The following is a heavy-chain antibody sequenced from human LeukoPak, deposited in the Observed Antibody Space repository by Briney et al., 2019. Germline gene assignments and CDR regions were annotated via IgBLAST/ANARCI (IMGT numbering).Heavy chain of an antibody. D-gene: IGHD3-9*01. Sequence: SVKVSCKASGGTFSSYAISWVRQAPGQGLEWMGGIIPIFGTANYAQKFQGRVTITADESTSTAYMELSSLRSEDTAVYYCARGRTSLRYFDRLPIMDVWGQGTTVTVSS. CDR1: GGTFSSYA. J-gene: IGHJ6*02. CDR2: IIPIFGTA. V-gene: IGHV1-69*01. CDR3: ARGRTSLRYFDRLPIMDV.